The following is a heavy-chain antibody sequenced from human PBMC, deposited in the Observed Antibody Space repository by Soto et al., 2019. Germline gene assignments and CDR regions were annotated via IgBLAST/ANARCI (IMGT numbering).Heavy chain of an antibody. CDR3: ARIKWGLNYYNGMDV. V-gene: IGHV1-2*02. Sequence: QVQLVQSGAEVKKSGASVKVSCKPSGYSFSDYFIQWVRQAPGQGLEWVAWINPKTAATNYAKKFQGRVSVTWDTSSTTAYMELTNLRPDDTAVYYCARIKWGLNYYNGMDVWGQGTPVIVSS. CDR2: INPKTAAT. CDR1: GYSFSDYF. D-gene: IGHD1-26*01. J-gene: IGHJ6*02.